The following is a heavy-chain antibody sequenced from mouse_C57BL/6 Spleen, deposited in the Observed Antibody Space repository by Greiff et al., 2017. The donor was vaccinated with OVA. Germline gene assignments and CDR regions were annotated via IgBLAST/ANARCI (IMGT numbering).Heavy chain of an antibody. CDR3: ARVGNDGDAWFAY. CDR1: GFTFSDYG. Sequence: VQLKQSGGGLVKPGGSLKLSCAASGFTFSDYGMHWVRQAPEKGLEWVAYISSGSSTIYYADTVKGRFTISRDNAKNTLFLQMTSLRSEDTAMYYCARVGNDGDAWFAYWGQGTLVTVSA. D-gene: IGHD2-3*01. J-gene: IGHJ3*01. V-gene: IGHV5-17*01. CDR2: ISSGSSTI.